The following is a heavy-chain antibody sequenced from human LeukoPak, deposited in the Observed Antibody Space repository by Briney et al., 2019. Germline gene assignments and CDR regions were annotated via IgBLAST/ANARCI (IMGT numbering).Heavy chain of an antibody. CDR1: GYTFTSYG. D-gene: IGHD5-12*01. CDR2: ISAHNGNT. CDR3: ARDRGYSGYAEYYFDY. Sequence: GASVKVSCKASGYTFTSYGISWVRQAPGQGLEWMGWISAHNGNTKNAQKVQGRVTMTTDTSTRTAHMELRSLRSDDTAVYHCARDRGYSGYAEYYFDYWGQGTLVTVSS. V-gene: IGHV1-18*01. J-gene: IGHJ4*02.